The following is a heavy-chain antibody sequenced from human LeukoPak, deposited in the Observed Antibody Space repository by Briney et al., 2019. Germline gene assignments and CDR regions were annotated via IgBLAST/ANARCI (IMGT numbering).Heavy chain of an antibody. Sequence: ASVKVSCKASGYTFTSYGISWVRQAPGQGLEWMGWINPNSGGTNYAQKFQGRVTMTRDTSISTAYMELSRLRSDDTAVYYCARDASYYDFWSGYSDNYFDYWGQGTLVTVSS. J-gene: IGHJ4*02. D-gene: IGHD3-3*01. V-gene: IGHV1-2*02. CDR3: ARDASYYDFWSGYSDNYFDY. CDR2: INPNSGGT. CDR1: GYTFTSYG.